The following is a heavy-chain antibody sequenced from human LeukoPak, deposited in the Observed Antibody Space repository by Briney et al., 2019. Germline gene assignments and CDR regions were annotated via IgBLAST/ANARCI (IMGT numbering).Heavy chain of an antibody. CDR1: GFTFSSYA. CDR3: AKGPYYYDSSAYHYGAFDI. CDR2: ISGSGGST. J-gene: IGHJ3*02. D-gene: IGHD3-22*01. Sequence: GGSLRLSCAASGFTFSSYAMSWVRQAPGKGLEWVSAISGSGGSTYYADSVKGRFTISRDNSKNTLYLQMNSLRAEDTAVYYCAKGPYYYDSSAYHYGAFDIWGQGTMVTVSS. V-gene: IGHV3-23*01.